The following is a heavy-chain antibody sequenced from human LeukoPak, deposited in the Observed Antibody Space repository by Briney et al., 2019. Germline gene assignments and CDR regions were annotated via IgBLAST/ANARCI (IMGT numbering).Heavy chain of an antibody. CDR1: GGSISSYY. V-gene: IGHV4-59*01. Sequence: PSETLSLTCTVSGGSISSYYSSWIRQPPGKGLEWIGYIYYSGSTNYNPSLKSRVTISVDTSKNQFSLKLSSVTAADTAVYYCARATTVSMDVWGQGTTVTVSS. CDR2: IYYSGST. CDR3: ARATTVSMDV. J-gene: IGHJ6*02. D-gene: IGHD4-17*01.